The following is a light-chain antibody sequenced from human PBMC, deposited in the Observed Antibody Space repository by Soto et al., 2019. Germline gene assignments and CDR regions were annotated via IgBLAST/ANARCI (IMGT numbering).Light chain of an antibody. V-gene: IGKV3-20*01. CDR1: QSVSSSN. J-gene: IGKJ2*02. CDR3: QQYGSSPRT. Sequence: EIVLTQSPGTLSLSPGERATLSCRASQSVSSSNLAWYQQKPGQAPRLLIYGASSRATGITDRFSGSGSGTDFTLTISRLEPEDFAVYYCQQYGSSPRTFGQGTKLEIK. CDR2: GAS.